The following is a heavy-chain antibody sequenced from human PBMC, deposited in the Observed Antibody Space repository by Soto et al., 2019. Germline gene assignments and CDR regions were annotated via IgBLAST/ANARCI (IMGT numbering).Heavy chain of an antibody. D-gene: IGHD3-10*01. J-gene: IGHJ4*02. V-gene: IGHV3-23*01. CDR3: AKRGEITMVRGVMIGALDY. CDR2: ISGSGGST. Sequence: GGSLRLSCAASGFTFSSYAMSWVRQAPGKGLEWVSAISGSGGSTYYADSVKGRFTISRDNSKNTLYLQMNSLRAEGTAVYYCAKRGEITMVRGVMIGALDYWGQGTLVTVSS. CDR1: GFTFSSYA.